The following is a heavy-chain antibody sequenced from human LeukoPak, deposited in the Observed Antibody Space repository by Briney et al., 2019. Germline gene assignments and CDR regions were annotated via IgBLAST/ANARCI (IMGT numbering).Heavy chain of an antibody. V-gene: IGHV1-24*01. CDR3: ATTPPRWLRQLGFDY. J-gene: IGHJ4*02. CDR2: FDPEDGET. Sequence: ASVKVSCKVSGYTLTELSMHWVRQAPGEGLEERGGFDPEDGETIYAQKFQGRVTMTEDTSTDTAYMELSSLRSEDTAVYYCATTPPRWLRQLGFDYWGQGTLVTVSS. CDR1: GYTLTELS. D-gene: IGHD5-24*01.